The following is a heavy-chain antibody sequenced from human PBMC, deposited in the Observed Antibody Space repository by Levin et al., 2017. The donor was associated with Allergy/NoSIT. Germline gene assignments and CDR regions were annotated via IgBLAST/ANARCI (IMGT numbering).Heavy chain of an antibody. CDR1: WDSVSSIIAA. V-gene: IGHV6-1*01. Sequence: SPTLSLTCAISWDSVSSIIAAWNWIRQSPSRGLEWLGRTYYRSKWYNDYAVSVRSRMTLNADTSKNQFFLQLNSVTPEDTAVYYCLRDLYGQIDYWGQGILVTVSS. D-gene: IGHD4-17*01. CDR2: TYYRSKWYN. CDR3: LRDLYGQIDY. J-gene: IGHJ4*02.